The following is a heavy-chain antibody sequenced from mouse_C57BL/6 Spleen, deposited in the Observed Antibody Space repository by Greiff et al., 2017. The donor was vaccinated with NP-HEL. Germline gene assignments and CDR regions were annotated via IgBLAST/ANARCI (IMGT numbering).Heavy chain of an antibody. CDR3: ARRPYDGSYYYAMDY. Sequence: QVQLQQSGPELVKPGASVKISCKASGYAFSSSWMNWVKQRPGKGLEWIGRIYPGDGDTNYNGKFKGKATLTADKSSSTAYMQLSSLTSEDSAVYFCARRPYDGSYYYAMDYWGQGTSVTVSS. V-gene: IGHV1-82*01. CDR1: GYAFSSSW. CDR2: IYPGDGDT. J-gene: IGHJ4*01. D-gene: IGHD2-3*01.